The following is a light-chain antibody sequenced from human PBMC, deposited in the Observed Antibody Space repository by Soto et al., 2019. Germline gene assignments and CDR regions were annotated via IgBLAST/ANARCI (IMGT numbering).Light chain of an antibody. CDR2: GAS. Sequence: EIVMTQSPATLSVSPGERAALSCRASQSVSGNLAWYQLTPGQAPRLLIYGASTRATGIPARFSGSGFGTEFTLTISSLKSEDFAVYYCQQYNYRPPAFGQGTRLEIK. CDR3: QQYNYRPPA. CDR1: QSVSGN. V-gene: IGKV3-15*01. J-gene: IGKJ5*01.